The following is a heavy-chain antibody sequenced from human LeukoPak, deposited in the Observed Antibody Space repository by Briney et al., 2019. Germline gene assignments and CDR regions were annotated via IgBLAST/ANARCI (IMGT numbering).Heavy chain of an antibody. J-gene: IGHJ4*02. CDR1: GYTFTSYW. CDR2: IYPGDSDT. D-gene: IGHD1-20*01. V-gene: IGHV5-51*01. Sequence: GESLKISCKASGYTFTSYWIAWVRQMPGKGLEWMGVIYPGDSDTRYSPSFQGQVTISADKSISTAYLQWSSLKASDTAMYYCARQKSNWNSDYWGQGTLVTVSS. CDR3: ARQKSNWNSDY.